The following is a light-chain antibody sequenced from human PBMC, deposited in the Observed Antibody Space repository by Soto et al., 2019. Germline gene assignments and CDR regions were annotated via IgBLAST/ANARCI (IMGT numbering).Light chain of an antibody. V-gene: IGLV2-14*01. CDR1: SSDVGGYNY. CDR3: SSYTSSSTWV. J-gene: IGLJ3*02. CDR2: EVL. Sequence: QSVLTQPASVSGSPGQSITISCTGTSSDVGGYNYVSCYQQQPGKAPKLMIYEVLNRPSGVSDRFSGSKSGNTASLTISGLQAEDEADYYCSSYTSSSTWVFGGGTKVTVL.